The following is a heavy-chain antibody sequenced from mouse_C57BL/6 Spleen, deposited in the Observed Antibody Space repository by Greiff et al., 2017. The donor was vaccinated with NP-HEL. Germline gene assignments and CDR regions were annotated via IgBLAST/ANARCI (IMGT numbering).Heavy chain of an antibody. D-gene: IGHD3-2*02. V-gene: IGHV1-72*01. CDR2: IDPNSGGT. J-gene: IGHJ4*01. CDR3: AKQLMLRYRCYAMDY. Sequence: VQLQQPGAELVKPGASVKLSCKASGYTFTSYWMHWVKQRPGRGLEWIGSIDPNSGGTKYNEKFKSKATLTVDKPSSTAYMQLSSLTSEECAVYYCAKQLMLRYRCYAMDYWGQGTSITVSS. CDR1: GYTFTSYW.